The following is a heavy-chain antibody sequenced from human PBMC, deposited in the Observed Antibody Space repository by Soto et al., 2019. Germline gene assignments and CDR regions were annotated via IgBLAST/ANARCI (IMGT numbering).Heavy chain of an antibody. V-gene: IGHV2-5*02. CDR3: AHHPYYGLGSHSFDY. CDR2: IYWDDDK. D-gene: IGHD3-10*01. Sequence: QITLKESGPTLVRPTQTLTLTCTFSGFSLTTSGVGVGWIRQPPGKALEWLAVIYWDDDKRYSSSLKSRRTITKDTSKNQVVLTITNMAPVDTATYYCAHHPYYGLGSHSFDYWGQGTLVTVSS. J-gene: IGHJ4*02. CDR1: GFSLTTSGVG.